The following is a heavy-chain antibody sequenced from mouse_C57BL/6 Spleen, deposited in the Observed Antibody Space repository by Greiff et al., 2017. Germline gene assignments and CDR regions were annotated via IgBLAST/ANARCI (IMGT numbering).Heavy chain of an antibody. CDR1: GYTFTDYE. CDR2: IDPETGGT. Sequence: QVQLQQSGAELVRPGASVTLSCKASGYTFTDYEMHWVKQTPVHGLEWIGAIDPETGGTAYNQKFKGKAILTADKSSSTAYMELRSLTSEDSAVYYCTRATTVVAGDYWGQGTTLTVSS. CDR3: TRATTVVAGDY. V-gene: IGHV1-15*01. D-gene: IGHD1-1*01. J-gene: IGHJ2*01.